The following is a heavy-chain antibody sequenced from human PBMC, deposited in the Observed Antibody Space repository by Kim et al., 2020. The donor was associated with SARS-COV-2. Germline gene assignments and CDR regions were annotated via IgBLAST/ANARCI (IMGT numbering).Heavy chain of an antibody. Sequence: RVTISVDTSKNQFSLKLSSVTAADTAVYYCARQGYDYVWGSYRVYWYFDLWGRGTLVTVSS. CDR3: ARQGYDYVWGSYRVYWYFDL. J-gene: IGHJ2*01. D-gene: IGHD3-16*02. V-gene: IGHV4-59*08.